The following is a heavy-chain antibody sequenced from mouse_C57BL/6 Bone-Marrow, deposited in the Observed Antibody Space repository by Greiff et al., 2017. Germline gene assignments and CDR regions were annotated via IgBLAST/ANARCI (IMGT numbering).Heavy chain of an antibody. Sequence: EVQLVESGGGLVKPGGSLKLSCAASGFTFSDYGMHWVRQAPEKGLEWVAYISSGSSTIYYADTVKDRFTISRDNAKNTLFLQMTSLRSEDTAMYYCARRYYYGSLGYFDVWGTGTTVTVPS. CDR1: GFTFSDYG. V-gene: IGHV5-17*01. CDR3: ARRYYYGSLGYFDV. J-gene: IGHJ1*03. CDR2: ISSGSSTI. D-gene: IGHD1-1*01.